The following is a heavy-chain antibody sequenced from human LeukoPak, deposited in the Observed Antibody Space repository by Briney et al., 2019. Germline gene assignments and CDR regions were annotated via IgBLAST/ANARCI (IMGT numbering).Heavy chain of an antibody. Sequence: SETLSLTCTVSGGSISSGGYYWSWIRQHPGKGLEWIGSIYHSGSTYYNPSLKSRVTISVDTSKNQFSLKLSSVTAADTAVYYCARQQPPDYWGQGTLVTVSS. CDR3: ARQQPPDY. CDR2: IYHSGST. J-gene: IGHJ4*02. CDR1: GGSISSGGYY. V-gene: IGHV4-39*01. D-gene: IGHD5-18*01.